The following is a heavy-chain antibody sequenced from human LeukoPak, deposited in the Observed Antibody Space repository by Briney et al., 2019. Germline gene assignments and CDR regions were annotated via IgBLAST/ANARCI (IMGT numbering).Heavy chain of an antibody. D-gene: IGHD5-24*01. V-gene: IGHV3-23*01. J-gene: IGHJ4*02. Sequence: GGSLRLSCAASGFTFSSYAMSWVRQAPGKGLEWVSAISGSGGSTYYADSVKGRFTISRDNSKKTLYLQMNSLRAEDTAVYYCAKGGGWLQFHYFDYWGQGTLVTVSS. CDR2: ISGSGGST. CDR1: GFTFSSYA. CDR3: AKGGGWLQFHYFDY.